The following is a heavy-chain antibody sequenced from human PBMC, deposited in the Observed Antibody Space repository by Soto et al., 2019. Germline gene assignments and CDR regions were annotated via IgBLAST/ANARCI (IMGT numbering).Heavy chain of an antibody. CDR1: GGSFSSGGYS. CDR2: IYHGST. J-gene: IGHJ4*02. CDR3: ARAGGLGAVAVHY. Sequence: QLQLQESGSGLVKPSQTLSLTCAVSGGSFSSGGYSWSWIRQPPGKGLEWIGYIYHGSTYYNPSLKSRVTMSVDRSKNQFLRKLSSVTAADTAVYYCARAGGLGAVAVHYWGQGTLVTVSS. V-gene: IGHV4-30-2*01. D-gene: IGHD6-19*01.